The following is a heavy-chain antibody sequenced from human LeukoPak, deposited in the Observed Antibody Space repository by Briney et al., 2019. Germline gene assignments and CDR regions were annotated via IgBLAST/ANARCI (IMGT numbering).Heavy chain of an antibody. V-gene: IGHV1-24*01. D-gene: IGHD3-3*01. CDR2: FDPEDGET. Sequence: VSVKVSCKVSGYTLTELSMHWVRQAPGEGLEWMGGFDPEDGETIYAQKFQGRVPMTEDTSTDTAYMELSSLRSEDTAVYYCATGLGSPDRGVIDYWGQGTLVTVSS. CDR1: GYTLTELS. J-gene: IGHJ4*02. CDR3: ATGLGSPDRGVIDY.